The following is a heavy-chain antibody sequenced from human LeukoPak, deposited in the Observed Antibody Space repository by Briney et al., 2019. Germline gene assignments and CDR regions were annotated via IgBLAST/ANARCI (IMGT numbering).Heavy chain of an antibody. D-gene: IGHD5-24*01. CDR2: IYTSGST. Sequence: SETLSLTCTVSGGSISSYHWSWIRQSAGKGLEWIGRIYTSGSTNYNPSLKSRVTISVDTSKNQFSLKLSSVTAADTAVYYCARESGGRRWLQLGYFDYWGQGTLVTVSS. CDR3: ARESGGRRWLQLGYFDY. CDR1: GGSISSYH. J-gene: IGHJ4*02. V-gene: IGHV4-4*07.